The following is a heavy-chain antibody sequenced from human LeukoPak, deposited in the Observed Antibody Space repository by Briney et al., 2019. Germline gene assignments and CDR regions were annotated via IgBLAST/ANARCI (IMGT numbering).Heavy chain of an antibody. V-gene: IGHV3-15*01. D-gene: IGHD3-3*01. CDR2: IKSKTDGGTT. Sequence: GGSLRLSCAASGFTFSNAWMSWVRQAPGKGLEWVGRIKSKTDGGTTDYAAPVKGRFTISRDDSKNTLYLQMNSLKTEDTAVHYCTAPTWSGHYYYYYGMDVWGQGTTVTVSS. CDR3: TAPTWSGHYYYYYGMDV. CDR1: GFTFSNAW. J-gene: IGHJ6*02.